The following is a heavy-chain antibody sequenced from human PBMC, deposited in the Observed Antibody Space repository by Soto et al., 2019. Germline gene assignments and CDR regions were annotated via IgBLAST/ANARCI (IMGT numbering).Heavy chain of an antibody. V-gene: IGHV4-59*01. CDR3: AREAPLAP. CDR2: IHSSGRS. D-gene: IGHD3-3*02. Sequence: QVRLRESGPQVVKPSATLSLNCNVSGGAFRSYFWSWIRQSPGKGLEWIGNIHSSGRSNYNPSFKSGASMTTAPTKIHFSASRTSGPPANTAVYCCAREAPLAPGGEGTLFPV. CDR1: GGAFRSYF. J-gene: IGHJ5*02.